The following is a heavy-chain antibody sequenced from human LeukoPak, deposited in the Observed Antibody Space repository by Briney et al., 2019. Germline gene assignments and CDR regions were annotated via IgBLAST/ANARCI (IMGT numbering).Heavy chain of an antibody. V-gene: IGHV3-74*01. Sequence: GGSLRLSCAASGFTFSTYWMHWVRQAPGKGLVWVSRINSDGSSTSYADSVKGRFTISRDNAKNTLYLQMNSLRAEDTAVYYCARDRGLGYCSGGSCYSFNNWFDPWGQGTLVTVSS. J-gene: IGHJ5*02. CDR1: GFTFSTYW. CDR2: INSDGSST. D-gene: IGHD2-15*01. CDR3: ARDRGLGYCSGGSCYSFNNWFDP.